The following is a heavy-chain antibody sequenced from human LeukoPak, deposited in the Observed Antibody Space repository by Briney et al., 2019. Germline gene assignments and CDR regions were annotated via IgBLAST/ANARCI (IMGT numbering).Heavy chain of an antibody. CDR2: ISGDGGST. V-gene: IGHV3-43*02. J-gene: IGHJ6*02. D-gene: IGHD5-12*01. Sequence: PGGSLRLSCAASGFTFDDYAMHWVRHAPGKGLEWVSLISGDGGSTYYADSVEGRFTISRDNSKNSLYLQMNSLRTEDTALYYCAKDIVATKARYYYYYYGMDVWGQGTTVTVSS. CDR1: GFTFDDYA. CDR3: AKDIVATKARYYYYYYGMDV.